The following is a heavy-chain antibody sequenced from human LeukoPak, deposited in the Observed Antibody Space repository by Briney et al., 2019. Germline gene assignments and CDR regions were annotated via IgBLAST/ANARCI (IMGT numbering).Heavy chain of an antibody. CDR3: ARAHIVVVTAIRPHDAFDI. V-gene: IGHV4-39*01. CDR1: GGSISSSSYS. CDR2: IYYSGST. J-gene: IGHJ3*02. D-gene: IGHD2-21*02. Sequence: SETLSLTCTVSGGSISSSSYSWGWIRQPPGKGLEWIGSIYYSGSTYYNPSLKSRVTISVDTSKNQFSLKLSSVTAADTAVYYCARAHIVVVTAIRPHDAFDIWGQGTMVTVSS.